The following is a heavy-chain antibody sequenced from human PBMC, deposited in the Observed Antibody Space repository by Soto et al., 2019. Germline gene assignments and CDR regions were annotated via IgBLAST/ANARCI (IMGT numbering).Heavy chain of an antibody. V-gene: IGHV1-18*01. D-gene: IGHD6-13*01. CDR3: ARASAYSTPWSFDN. CDR2: ISGFNGNT. Sequence: VASVKVSCKASGYTFSRYGISWVRQAPGQGLEWMGWISGFNGNTKESEKLQGRVAPTTDTAANTAHMELRGLRSDDTAVYYCARASAYSTPWSFDNWGQGTLVTVSS. CDR1: GYTFSRYG. J-gene: IGHJ4*02.